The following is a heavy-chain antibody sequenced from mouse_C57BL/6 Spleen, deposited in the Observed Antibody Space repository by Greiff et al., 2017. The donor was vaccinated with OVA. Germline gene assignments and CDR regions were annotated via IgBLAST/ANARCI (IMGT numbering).Heavy chain of an antibody. CDR2: IDPETGGT. V-gene: IGHV1-15*01. J-gene: IGHJ4*01. Sequence: VQLQQSGAELVRPGASVTLSCKASGYTFTDYEMHWVKQTPVHGLEWIGAIDPETGGTAYNQKFKGKAILTADKSSSTAYMELRSLTSEDSAVYYCTKDGLYAMDYWGQGTSVTVSS. CDR1: GYTFTDYE. CDR3: TKDGLYAMDY. D-gene: IGHD2-3*01.